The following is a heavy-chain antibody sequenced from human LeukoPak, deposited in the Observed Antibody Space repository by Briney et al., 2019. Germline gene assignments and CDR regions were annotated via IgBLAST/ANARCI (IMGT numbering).Heavy chain of an antibody. D-gene: IGHD3-16*02. CDR1: GFSFNSHS. V-gene: IGHV3-48*04. J-gene: IGHJ4*02. CDR2: IDHNGSPR. Sequence: GGSLRLSCAASGFSFNSHSMNWVRQSPGKGLEWISYIDHNGSPRYNTDSVKGRFTISRDNAKNSLYLQMNSLRAEDTAVYYCARDNRWACDYWGQGTLVTVSS. CDR3: ARDNRWACDY.